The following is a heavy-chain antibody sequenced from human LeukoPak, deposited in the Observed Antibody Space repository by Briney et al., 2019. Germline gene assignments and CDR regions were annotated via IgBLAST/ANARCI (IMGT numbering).Heavy chain of an antibody. J-gene: IGHJ4*02. CDR3: ARGALRGLFDY. V-gene: IGHV1-69*01. CDR1: XGTFSSYA. CDR2: IIPIFGTA. Sequence: SVKVSXKAPXGTFSSYAISWVRQAPGQGLEWMGGIIPIFGTANYAQRFQGRVTITADESTSTAYMELSSLRSEDTAVYYCARGALRGLFDYWGQGTLVTVSS. D-gene: IGHD1-26*01.